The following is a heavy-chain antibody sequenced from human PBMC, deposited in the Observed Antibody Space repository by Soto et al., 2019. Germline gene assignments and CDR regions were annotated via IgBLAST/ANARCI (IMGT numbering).Heavy chain of an antibody. D-gene: IGHD5-12*01. V-gene: IGHV1-18*01. CDR3: ARSGEHPFDY. CDR2: ISPLKGNT. Sequence: QVQLIQSAGEMKKPGASVKVSCMASGYTFTNYVIHWIRQAPGQGLEWMAWISPLKGNTNYAQKVQGRVTVTTDTSTNTAYMHLSGLRSDDTALYFCARSGEHPFDYWGQGSLVTVTS. J-gene: IGHJ4*02. CDR1: GYTFTNYV.